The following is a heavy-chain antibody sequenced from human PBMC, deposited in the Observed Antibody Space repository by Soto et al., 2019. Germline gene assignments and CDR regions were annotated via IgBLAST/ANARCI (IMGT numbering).Heavy chain of an antibody. J-gene: IGHJ4*02. Sequence: QVQLVESGGGVSQPGRSLRLSCAVSGFTFSGHAMHWVRQAPGKGLEWVALISSDGSNKYYADSVKGRFTTSRDNSKNTMYLQMNSLRVVDTAVYYCARDDEGGSDCDLGYWGQGALVTVSS. V-gene: IGHV3-30-3*01. CDR1: GFTFSGHA. D-gene: IGHD1-26*01. CDR2: ISSDGSNK. CDR3: ARDDEGGSDCDLGY.